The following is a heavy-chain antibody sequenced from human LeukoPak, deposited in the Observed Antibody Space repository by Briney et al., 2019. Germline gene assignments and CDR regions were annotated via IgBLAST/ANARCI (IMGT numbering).Heavy chain of an antibody. J-gene: IGHJ6*03. CDR1: GFTFSNYG. CDR3: ARDRIAAAGNGNYYMDV. V-gene: IGHV3-7*01. CDR2: IKQDGSEK. D-gene: IGHD6-13*01. Sequence: PGGSLRLSCAASGFTFSNYGMHWVRQAPGKGLEWVANIKQDGSEKYYVDSVKGRFAISRDNAKNSLYLQMNSLRAEDTGVYYCARDRIAAAGNGNYYMDVWGKGTTVTVSS.